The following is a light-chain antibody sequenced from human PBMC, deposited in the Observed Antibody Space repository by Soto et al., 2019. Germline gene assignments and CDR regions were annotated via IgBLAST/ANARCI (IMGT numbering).Light chain of an antibody. Sequence: DIQMTQSPSTLSASVGDRVTITCRASQSISSWLAWYQQIPGKAPKLLIYKASSLESGVPSRFSGSGSGTEFTLTISSLQPDDFATYYCQQYNSVSLLTFGGGTKVEIK. CDR3: QQYNSVSLLT. CDR2: KAS. J-gene: IGKJ4*01. CDR1: QSISSW. V-gene: IGKV1-5*03.